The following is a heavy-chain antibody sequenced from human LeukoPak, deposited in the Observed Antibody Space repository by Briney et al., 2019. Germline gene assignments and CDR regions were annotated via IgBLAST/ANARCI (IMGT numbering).Heavy chain of an antibody. CDR3: ARRGEMATQALED. CDR1: RHSFTSYW. Sequence: GESLKISCKRSRHSFTSYWIGWVRQMPGKGLEWMGIIYPGDSDTRYSPSFQGQVTISADKSISTAYLQWSSLKASDTAMYYCARRGEMATQALEDWGQGTLVTVSS. V-gene: IGHV5-51*01. CDR2: IYPGDSDT. J-gene: IGHJ4*02. D-gene: IGHD5-24*01.